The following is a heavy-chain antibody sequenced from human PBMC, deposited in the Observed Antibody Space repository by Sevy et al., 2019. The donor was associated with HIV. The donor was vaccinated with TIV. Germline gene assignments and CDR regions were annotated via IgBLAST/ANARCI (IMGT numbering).Heavy chain of an antibody. CDR1: GFTFGDYA. CDR2: IRSKAYGGTT. J-gene: IGHJ4*02. V-gene: IGHV3-49*03. D-gene: IGHD3-22*01. CDR3: TREQTYYYDSSAYYYGNHFDY. Sequence: GGSLRLSCTASGFTFGDYAMSWFRQAPGKGLEWVGFIRSKAYGGTTEYAASVKGRFTISRYDSKSIAYLQMNSLKTEDTAVYYCTREQTYYYDSSAYYYGNHFDYWGQGTLVTVSS.